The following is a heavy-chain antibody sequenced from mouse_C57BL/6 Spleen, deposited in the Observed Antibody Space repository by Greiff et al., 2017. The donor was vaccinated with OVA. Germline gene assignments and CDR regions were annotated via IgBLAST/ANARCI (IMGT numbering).Heavy chain of an antibody. V-gene: IGHV5-9-1*02. Sequence: EVKLMESGEGLVKPGGSLKLSCAASGFTFSSYAMSWVRQTPEKRLEWVAYISSGGDYIYYADTVKGRFTLSRDNARNTLYLQMSSLKSEDTAMYYCTSNYYGSSHYDCWGQGTTLTVSS. J-gene: IGHJ2*01. D-gene: IGHD1-1*01. CDR2: ISSGGDYI. CDR1: GFTFSSYA. CDR3: TSNYYGSSHYDC.